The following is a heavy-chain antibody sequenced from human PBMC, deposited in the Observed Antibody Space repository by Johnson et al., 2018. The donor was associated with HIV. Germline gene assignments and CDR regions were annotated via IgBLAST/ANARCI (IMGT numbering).Heavy chain of an antibody. J-gene: IGHJ3*02. V-gene: IGHV3-20*04. CDR2: INWNGGST. CDR3: AREGGSYKDDAFDI. Sequence: VQLVESGGGVVRPGGSQRLSCAASGFIFDDYGMSWVRQAPGKGLEWVSSINWNGGSTGYGDSVKGRFTISRDNAKNSLYLQMNSLRAEDTALYYCAREGGSYKDDAFDIWGQGTGVTVAS. D-gene: IGHD1-26*01. CDR1: GFIFDDYG.